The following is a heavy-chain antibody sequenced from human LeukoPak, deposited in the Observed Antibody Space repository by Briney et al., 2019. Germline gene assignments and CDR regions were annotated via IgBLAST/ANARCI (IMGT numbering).Heavy chain of an antibody. CDR1: GYTFTGYY. V-gene: IGHV1-2*02. CDR3: ARGPDERWLQLGEGGDY. Sequence: ASVKVSCKASGYTFTGYYMHWVRQAPGQGLEWMGWINPNSGGTNYAQKFQGRVTMTRDTSISTAYMELSRLRSDDTAVYYCARGPDERWLQLGEGGDYWGQGTLVTVSS. J-gene: IGHJ4*02. D-gene: IGHD5-24*01. CDR2: INPNSGGT.